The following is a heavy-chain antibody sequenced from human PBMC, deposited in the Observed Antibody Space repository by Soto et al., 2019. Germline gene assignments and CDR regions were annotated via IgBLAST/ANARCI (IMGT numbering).Heavy chain of an antibody. CDR3: ARVTSGYRPHFEY. J-gene: IGHJ4*02. CDR2: IYYSGST. CDR1: GGSISSGDYY. Sequence: PSETLSLTCTVSGGSISSGDYYWSWIRQPPGKGLEWIGYIYYSGSTYYNPSLKSRATISVDTSKNQFSLKLSSVTAVDTAVYYCARVTSGYRPHFEYWGQGTLVTVSS. V-gene: IGHV4-30-4*02. D-gene: IGHD3-3*01.